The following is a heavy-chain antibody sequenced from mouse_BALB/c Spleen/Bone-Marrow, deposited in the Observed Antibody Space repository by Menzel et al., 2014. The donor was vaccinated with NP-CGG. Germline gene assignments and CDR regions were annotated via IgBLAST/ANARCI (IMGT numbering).Heavy chain of an antibody. Sequence: QVQLQQSGAELVKPGAPVKLSCKASGYTFTSYYLYWVKQRPGQGLEWIGEINPSNGGTNFNERFKSKASLTVDKSSSTAYMQLNSLTSEDSAVYYGTRRSLLSDYYSMDYWGQGTSVTVSS. CDR3: TRRSLLSDYYSMDY. CDR2: INPSNGGT. CDR1: GYTFTSYY. V-gene: IGHV1S81*02. J-gene: IGHJ4*01. D-gene: IGHD2-10*01.